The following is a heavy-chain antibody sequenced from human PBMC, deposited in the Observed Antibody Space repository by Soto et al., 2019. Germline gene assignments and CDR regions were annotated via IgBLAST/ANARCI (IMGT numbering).Heavy chain of an antibody. CDR1: GYSFTSYW. V-gene: IGHV5-51*01. CDR2: IYPGDSDT. D-gene: IGHD2-2*01. CDR3: ARLLVVVPAAHYYGMEV. Sequence: PGESLKISCKGSGYSFTSYWIGWVRQMPGKGLEWMGIIYPGDSDTRYSPSFQGQVTISADKSISTAYLQWSSLKASDTAMYYCARLLVVVPAAHYYGMEVWGQGTTVTVSS. J-gene: IGHJ6*02.